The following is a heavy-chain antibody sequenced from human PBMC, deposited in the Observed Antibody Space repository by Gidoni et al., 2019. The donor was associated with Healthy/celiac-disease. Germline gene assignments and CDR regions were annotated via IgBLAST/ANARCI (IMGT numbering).Heavy chain of an antibody. J-gene: IGHJ4*02. CDR3: AKKGRTDLYCSGGTCPYYFDY. D-gene: IGHD2-15*01. Sequence: EVQLLESGGGLVQPGGSLRLSCAVSGFTFSSYAMSWVRQAPGKGLEWVSLISGSGNVAYYADSVKGRFTISRDNSKNRVYLQMNSLRAEDTAVYYCAKKGRTDLYCSGGTCPYYFDYWGQGTLVTVSS. V-gene: IGHV3-23*01. CDR1: GFTFSSYA. CDR2: ISGSGNVA.